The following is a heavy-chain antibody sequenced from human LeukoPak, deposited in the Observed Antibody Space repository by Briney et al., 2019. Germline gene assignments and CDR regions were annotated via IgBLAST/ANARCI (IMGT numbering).Heavy chain of an antibody. CDR2: INHSGST. CDR1: GGSFSGYY. Sequence: SETLSLTCAVYGGSFSGYYWSWIRQPPGKGLEWIGEINHSGSTNYNPSLKSRVTISVDTSKNQFSLKLSSVTAADTAVYYCARGVSSVVVVPAASSSGGTRVNWFDPWGQGTLVTASS. CDR3: ARGVSSVVVVPAASSSGGTRVNWFDP. D-gene: IGHD2-2*01. V-gene: IGHV4-34*01. J-gene: IGHJ5*02.